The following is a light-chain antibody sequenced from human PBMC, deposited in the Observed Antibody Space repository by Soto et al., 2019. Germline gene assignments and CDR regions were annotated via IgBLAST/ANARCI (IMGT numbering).Light chain of an antibody. CDR1: RSISSTY. V-gene: IGKV3-20*01. J-gene: IGKJ2*01. Sequence: EIVLTQSPGTLSLSPGERATLSCRASRSISSTYLAWSQQKPGQAPRLLIYGASSRATGIPDRFSGSGYGTNFTLTISRLEHEDFAVYYCRQYSGTPPYTFGQGTKLEIK. CDR2: GAS. CDR3: RQYSGTPPYT.